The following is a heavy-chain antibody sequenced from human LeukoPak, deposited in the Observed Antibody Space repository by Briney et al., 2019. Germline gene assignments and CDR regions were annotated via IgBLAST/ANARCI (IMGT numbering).Heavy chain of an antibody. CDR3: LHGGNSGDWVY. CDR1: GDSISSSTNW. V-gene: IGHV4-4*02. D-gene: IGHD4-23*01. CDR2: VFHNENT. Sequence: SETLSLTCAVSGDSISSSTNWWSWVRQPPGKGLEWIGEVFHNENTNYNPSLRSRVTMSVDRSKNHFSLRLNFMTAADTAVYYCLHGGNSGDWVYWGQGTLVTVSS. J-gene: IGHJ4*02.